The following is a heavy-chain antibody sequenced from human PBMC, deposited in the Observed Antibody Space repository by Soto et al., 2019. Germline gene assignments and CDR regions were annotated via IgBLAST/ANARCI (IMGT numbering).Heavy chain of an antibody. D-gene: IGHD3-22*01. J-gene: IGHJ4*02. CDR2: ISYGGVNK. Sequence: QVQLVESGGGVVQPGGSLRLSCAASGFTFSTSVMHWVRQAPGKGLEWMAIISYGGVNKYYADSVKGRFTISRDISESTLYLQMNSLTPEDTAVYYCAREEFEDGRGHFDYWGQGTLVSVSS. CDR3: AREEFEDGRGHFDY. CDR1: GFTFSTSV. V-gene: IGHV3-30-3*01.